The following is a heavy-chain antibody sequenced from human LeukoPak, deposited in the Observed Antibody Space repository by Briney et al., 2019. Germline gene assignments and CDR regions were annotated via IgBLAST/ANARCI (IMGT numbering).Heavy chain of an antibody. V-gene: IGHV4-39*07. Sequence: SETLSLTCTVSGGSISSSSYYWGWIRQPPGKGLEWIGSIYYSGSTYYNPSLKSRVTISVDTSKNQFSLKLSSVTAADTAVYYCGTAEIMITFGGVTQTNWSDPWGQGTLVTVSS. CDR3: GTAEIMITFGGVTQTNWSDP. D-gene: IGHD3-16*01. CDR1: GGSISSSSYY. CDR2: IYYSGST. J-gene: IGHJ5*02.